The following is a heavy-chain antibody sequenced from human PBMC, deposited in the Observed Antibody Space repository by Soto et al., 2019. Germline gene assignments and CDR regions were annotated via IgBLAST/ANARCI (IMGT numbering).Heavy chain of an antibody. J-gene: IGHJ6*01. V-gene: IGHV3-33*01. CDR1: GFTFSSYG. CDR2: IWYDGSNK. Sequence: PGGSLRLSCAASGFTFSSYGMHWVRQAPGKGLEWVAVIWYDGSNKYYADSVKGRFTISRDNSKNTLYLQMNSLGAEDTAVYYCARDSYDILTGYYDKSYYYVLDLWGQGTTVTVSS. D-gene: IGHD3-9*01. CDR3: ARDSYDILTGYYDKSYYYVLDL.